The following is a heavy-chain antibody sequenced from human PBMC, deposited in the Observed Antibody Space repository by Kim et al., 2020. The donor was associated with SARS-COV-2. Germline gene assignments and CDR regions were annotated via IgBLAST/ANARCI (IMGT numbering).Heavy chain of an antibody. V-gene: IGHV2-5*01. CDR3: AYYPDKDAFDI. J-gene: IGHJ3*02. CDR2: K. Sequence: KRKSPSLKSRLTITKDTSKNQVILTLTNMDPVDTATYYCAYYPDKDAFDIWGQGTMVTVSS.